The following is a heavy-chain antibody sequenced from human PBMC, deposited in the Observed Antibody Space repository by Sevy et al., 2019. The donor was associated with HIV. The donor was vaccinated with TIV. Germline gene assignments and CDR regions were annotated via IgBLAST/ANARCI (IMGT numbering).Heavy chain of an antibody. V-gene: IGHV1-58*01. CDR2: IVVGSGNT. D-gene: IGHD2-15*01. CDR3: AAGGKYCSGGSCYDY. J-gene: IGHJ4*02. CDR1: GFTFTSSA. Sequence: ASVKVSCKASGFTFTSSAVQWVRQARGQRLEWIGWIVVGSGNTNYAQKFQERVTITRDMSTSTAYMELSSLRSEATAVYYCAAGGKYCSGGSCYDYWGQGTMVTVSS.